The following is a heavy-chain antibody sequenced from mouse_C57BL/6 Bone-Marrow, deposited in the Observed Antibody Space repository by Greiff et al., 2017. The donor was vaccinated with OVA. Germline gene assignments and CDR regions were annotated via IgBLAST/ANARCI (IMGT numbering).Heavy chain of an antibody. V-gene: IGHV1-64*01. CDR3: ARLYY. J-gene: IGHJ2*01. CDR2: IHPNSGST. Sequence: VKQRPGQGLEWIGMIHPNSGSTNYNEKFKSKATLTVDKSSSTAYMQLSSLTSEDSAVYYCARLYYWGQGTTLTVSS.